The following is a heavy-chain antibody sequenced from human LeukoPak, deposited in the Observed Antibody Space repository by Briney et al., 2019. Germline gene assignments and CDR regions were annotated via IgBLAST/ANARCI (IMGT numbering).Heavy chain of an antibody. V-gene: IGHV3-23*01. CDR3: AKGRPGAFDI. J-gene: IGHJ3*02. CDR2: ISGSGGST. CDR1: GFTFSNYA. Sequence: GGSPRLSCAASGFTFSNYAMSWVRQAPGKGLEWVSGISGSGGSTYYADSVKGRFTISRDNSKNTLYLQMNSLRAEDTAVYYCAKGRPGAFDIWGQGTMVTVSS.